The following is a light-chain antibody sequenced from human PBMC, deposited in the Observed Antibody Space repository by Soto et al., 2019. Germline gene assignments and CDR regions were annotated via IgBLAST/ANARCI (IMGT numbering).Light chain of an antibody. CDR2: DAS. CDR1: QSVSSY. CDR3: HQRSTSPPYT. J-gene: IGKJ2*01. Sequence: EIVLTQSPATLSLSPGERATLACRASQSVSSYLAWYQQKPGQAPRLLIYDASNWSTGIPARFSGSGSGTDFTLTISSLEPEDFAVYYCHQRSTSPPYTFGQGTKLEIK. V-gene: IGKV3-11*01.